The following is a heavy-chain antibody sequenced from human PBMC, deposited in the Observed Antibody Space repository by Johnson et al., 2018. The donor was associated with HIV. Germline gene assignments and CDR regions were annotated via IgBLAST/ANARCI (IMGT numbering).Heavy chain of an antibody. V-gene: IGHV3-11*01. Sequence: QVQLVESGGDLVKAGGSLRLSCAASGSTFSDYYMSWIRQAPGKGLEWVSYISGSGGTIYYADSVKGRFTISRDNSKNTLNLQMNSLRAEDTAVYYCAKDRGSYYFYAFDIWGQGTMVTVSP. D-gene: IGHD1-26*01. CDR1: GSTFSDYY. J-gene: IGHJ3*02. CDR3: AKDRGSYYFYAFDI. CDR2: ISGSGGTI.